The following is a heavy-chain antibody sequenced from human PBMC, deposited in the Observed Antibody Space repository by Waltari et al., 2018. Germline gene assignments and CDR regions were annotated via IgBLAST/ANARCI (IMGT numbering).Heavy chain of an antibody. CDR2: IDPEDDGI. V-gene: IGHV1-69-2*01. Sequence: EVHLVQSGAEVKKPGATVNISCKASGYSFTDYYMHAVRQAPVKGLEWMRRIDPEDDGIIYAEKYKGRITMGADTSTDTAYMELSSLRSDDTAVYYCAVTAMTGEIDSWGQGTQVTVSS. D-gene: IGHD3-16*01. J-gene: IGHJ4*02. CDR1: GYSFTDYY. CDR3: AVTAMTGEIDS.